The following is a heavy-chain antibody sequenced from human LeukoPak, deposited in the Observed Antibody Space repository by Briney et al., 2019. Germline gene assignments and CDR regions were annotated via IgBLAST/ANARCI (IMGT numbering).Heavy chain of an antibody. V-gene: IGHV4-30-2*01. J-gene: IGHJ6*03. CDR2: IYHSGST. CDR3: ARDFLGRAPYYYYMDV. D-gene: IGHD3-10*01. Sequence: SQTLSLTCTVSGGSISSGGYYWSWIRQPPGKGLEWIGYIYHSGSTYYNPSLKSRVTISVDRSKNQFSLKLSSVTAADTAVYYCARDFLGRAPYYYYMDVWGKGTTVTVSS. CDR1: GGSISSGGYY.